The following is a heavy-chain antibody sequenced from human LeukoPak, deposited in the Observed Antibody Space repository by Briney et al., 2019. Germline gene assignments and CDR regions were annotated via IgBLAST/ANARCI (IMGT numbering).Heavy chain of an antibody. Sequence: SETLSLTCTVSGYSISSGYYWSWIRQPAGKGLEWIGRIYTSGSTNYNPSLKSRVTISVDTSKNQFSLKLSSVTAADTAVYYCAREIAAAGTLDYWGQGTLVTVSS. V-gene: IGHV4-61*02. CDR3: AREIAAAGTLDY. CDR1: GYSISSGYY. J-gene: IGHJ4*02. D-gene: IGHD6-13*01. CDR2: IYTSGST.